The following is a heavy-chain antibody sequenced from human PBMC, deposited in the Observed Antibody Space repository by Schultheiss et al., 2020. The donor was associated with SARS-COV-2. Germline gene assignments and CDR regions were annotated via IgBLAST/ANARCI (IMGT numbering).Heavy chain of an antibody. Sequence: SDTLSLTCTVSGYSISNGYCWGWIRQPPGKGLEWIGNINHFGSTYFNPSLKSRLTMSVDTSKNQFSLKLSSVTAADTAVYYCARETGVACDYWGQGTLVTVSS. V-gene: IGHV4-38-2*02. CDR3: ARETGVACDY. D-gene: IGHD2-15*01. J-gene: IGHJ4*02. CDR1: GYSISNGYC. CDR2: INHFGST.